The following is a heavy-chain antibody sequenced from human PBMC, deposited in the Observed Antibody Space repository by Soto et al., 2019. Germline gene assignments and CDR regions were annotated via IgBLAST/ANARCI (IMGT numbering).Heavy chain of an antibody. J-gene: IGHJ6*02. Sequence: QVQLVESGGGVVQPGRSLRLSCAASGFTFSSYGMHWVRQAPGKGLEWVAVISYDGSNKYYADSVKGRFTISRDNSKNTLYLQMNSLRAEDTAVYYCAKDLAVAGTWYYYGMDVWGQGTTVTVSS. CDR3: AKDLAVAGTWYYYGMDV. CDR1: GFTFSSYG. D-gene: IGHD6-19*01. V-gene: IGHV3-30*18. CDR2: ISYDGSNK.